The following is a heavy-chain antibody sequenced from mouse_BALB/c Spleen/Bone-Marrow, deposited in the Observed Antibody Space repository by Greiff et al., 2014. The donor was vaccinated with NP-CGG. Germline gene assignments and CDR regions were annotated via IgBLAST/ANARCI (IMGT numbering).Heavy chain of an antibody. V-gene: IGHV14-3*02. CDR2: IDPANGNT. CDR3: VRSREYYFDY. Sequence: EVKLQESGAELVKPEASVKLSCTASGFNIKDTYMHWVKQRPEQGLEWIGRIDPANGNTKYDPKFQGKATITADTSSNTAYLQLSSLTSEDTAVYYCVRSREYYFDYWGQGTTLTVSS. CDR1: GFNIKDTY. J-gene: IGHJ2*01. D-gene: IGHD1-1*01.